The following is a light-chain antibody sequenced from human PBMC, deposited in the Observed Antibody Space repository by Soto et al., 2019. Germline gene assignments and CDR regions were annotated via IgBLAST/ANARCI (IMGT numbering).Light chain of an antibody. V-gene: IGKV1-5*03. CDR3: QQYNSYPRT. CDR1: QSISSW. CDR2: KAS. J-gene: IGKJ1*01. Sequence: DIQMTQSPSTLSASVGDRVTITCRASQSISSWLAWYQQKPVKAPKLLIYKASSLESGVPSRFSGSGSGPEFTLTISSLQPDDFATDACQQYNSYPRTFGQGTKVEI.